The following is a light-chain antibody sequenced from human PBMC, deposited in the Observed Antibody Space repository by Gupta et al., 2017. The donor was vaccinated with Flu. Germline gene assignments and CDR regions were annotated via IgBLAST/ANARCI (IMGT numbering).Light chain of an antibody. CDR2: GAS. CDR3: QQDNNWPPLT. J-gene: IGKJ4*01. V-gene: IGKV3-15*01. Sequence: ATLSVSPGERATLSCRASQSVSSNLAWYQQKPGQAPRLLIYGASTRATGIPARFSGSGYGTEFTLTISSLQSEDFAVYYCQQDNNWPPLTFGGGTKVEIK. CDR1: QSVSSN.